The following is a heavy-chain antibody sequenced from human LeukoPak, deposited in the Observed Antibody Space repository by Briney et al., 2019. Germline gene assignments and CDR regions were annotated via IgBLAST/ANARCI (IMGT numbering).Heavy chain of an antibody. CDR3: ARELELFPNYYYMDV. Sequence: TSETLSLTCTVSGGSISSGSYYWSWIRQPAGKGLEWIGRIYTSGSTNYNPSLKSRVTISVDTSKNQFSLKLSSVTAADTAVYYCARELELFPNYYYMDVWGKGTTVAVSS. J-gene: IGHJ6*03. CDR2: IYTSGST. V-gene: IGHV4-61*02. CDR1: GGSISSGSYY. D-gene: IGHD1-7*01.